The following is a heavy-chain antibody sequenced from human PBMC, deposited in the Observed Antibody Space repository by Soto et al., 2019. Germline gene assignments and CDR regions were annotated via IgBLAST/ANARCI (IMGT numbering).Heavy chain of an antibody. J-gene: IGHJ4*02. CDR3: ATSYGSGYRAFDF. D-gene: IGHD3-10*01. CDR1: GDTFNFYS. Sequence: QVQLVQSGAEVKRPGSSVKVSCKASGDTFNFYSINWVRQAPGLGLEWMGRVNPILSMSNYAQRFQGRVTMTADKSTSTAYMALSGLRSEDTAISYCATSYGSGYRAFDFWGQGALVTVSS. CDR2: VNPILSMS. V-gene: IGHV1-69*04.